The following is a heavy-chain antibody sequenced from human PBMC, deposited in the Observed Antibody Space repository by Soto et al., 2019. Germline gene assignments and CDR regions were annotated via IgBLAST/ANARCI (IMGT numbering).Heavy chain of an antibody. CDR3: ATLLWFGELSGYYYGMDV. V-gene: IGHV3-11*01. CDR1: GFTFSDYY. CDR2: ISSSGSTI. D-gene: IGHD3-10*01. Sequence: QVQLVESGGGLVKPGGSLRLSCAASGFTFSDYYMSWIRQAAGKGLEWVSYISSSGSTIYYADSVKGRFTISRDNAKNSLYLQMNSLRAEDTAVYYCATLLWFGELSGYYYGMDVWGQGTTVTVSS. J-gene: IGHJ6*02.